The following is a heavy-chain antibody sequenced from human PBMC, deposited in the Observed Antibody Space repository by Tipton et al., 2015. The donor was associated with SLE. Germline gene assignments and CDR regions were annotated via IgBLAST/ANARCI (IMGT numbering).Heavy chain of an antibody. CDR3: ARDIRRGHSGYDYHAFDI. CDR2: IYHSGST. Sequence: GSLRLSCTVSGGSTSSTNYFWGWFRQPPGKGLEWIGSIYHSGSTYYNPSLKSRVTISVDTSKNQFSLKLSSVTAADTAVYYCARDIRRGHSGYDYHAFDIWGQGTMVTVSS. V-gene: IGHV4-39*07. D-gene: IGHD5-12*01. J-gene: IGHJ3*02. CDR1: GGSTSSTNYF.